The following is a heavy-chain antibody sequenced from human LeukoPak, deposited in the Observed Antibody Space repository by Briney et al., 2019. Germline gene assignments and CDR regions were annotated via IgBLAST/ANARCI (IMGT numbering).Heavy chain of an antibody. J-gene: IGHJ3*02. V-gene: IGHV4-34*01. CDR3: ARGGYRTFDI. CDR1: GGSFSGYY. CDR2: INHSGST. Sequence: SETLSLTCAVYGGSFSGYYWSWIRQPPGKGLEWIGEINHSGSTNYNPSLKSRVTISVDTSKNQFSLKLSSVTAADTAVYYCARGGYRTFDIWGQGTMVTVSS. D-gene: IGHD5-18*01.